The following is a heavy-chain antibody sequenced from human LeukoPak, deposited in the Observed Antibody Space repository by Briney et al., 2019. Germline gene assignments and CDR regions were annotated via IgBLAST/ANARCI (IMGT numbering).Heavy chain of an antibody. J-gene: IGHJ4*02. CDR2: ISGRNGNT. CDR1: GYSFTDYG. Sequence: ASVKVSCKASGYSFTDYGITWVRQAPGQGLEWMGWISGRNGNTNYSQRLQGRVTMTTDTSTSTAYMELRSLTSDDTAVYYCARDHALWSNCFDYWGQGTLVTVSS. V-gene: IGHV1-18*01. CDR3: ARDHALWSNCFDY. D-gene: IGHD2/OR15-2a*01.